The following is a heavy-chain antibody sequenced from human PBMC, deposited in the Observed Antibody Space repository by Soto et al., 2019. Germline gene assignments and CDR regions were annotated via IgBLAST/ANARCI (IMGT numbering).Heavy chain of an antibody. Sequence: QVHLVQSGAEVKKPGASVRVSCKASGYSFTANSMHWVRQAPGEGLEWMGWINPNNGGTNYARKFQGWVTMTRDTSISTAYMDLTRLKSDGTAVYYCAMQRSGVVYWGQGTLVTVSS. J-gene: IGHJ4*02. V-gene: IGHV1-2*04. CDR2: INPNNGGT. CDR1: GYSFTANS. D-gene: IGHD6-25*01. CDR3: AMQRSGVVY.